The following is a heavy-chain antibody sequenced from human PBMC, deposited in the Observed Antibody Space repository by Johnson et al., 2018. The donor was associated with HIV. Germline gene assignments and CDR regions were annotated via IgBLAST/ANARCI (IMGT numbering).Heavy chain of an antibody. D-gene: IGHD3-22*01. V-gene: IGHV3-23*04. CDR2: LGGSGANT. CDR1: GFTLDDYD. CDR3: AKNQAKNRKHYDVKMEDAFDI. Sequence: MQLVESGGGVVRPGGFLRLSCVASGFTLDDYDMSWVRQTPGKGLEWVSSLGGSGANTYYADSVKGRFTISRDNSKNTLYLQMKSLRAEDTGVDYCAKNQAKNRKHYDVKMEDAFDIWGQGTMVIGSS. J-gene: IGHJ3*02.